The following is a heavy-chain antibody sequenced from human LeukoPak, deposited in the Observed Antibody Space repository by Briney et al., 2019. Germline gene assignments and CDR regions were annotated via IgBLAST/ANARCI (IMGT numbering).Heavy chain of an antibody. CDR2: ISGSGGNT. Sequence: GGSLRLSCAASGFTFSSYAMSWVRQAPGKGLEWVSAISGSGGNTYYADSVKGRFTISRDNSKNTLYLQMNSLRAEDTAVYYCAKGRGKPSDAFDIWGQGTMVTVSS. V-gene: IGHV3-23*01. CDR3: AKGRGKPSDAFDI. D-gene: IGHD3-16*01. J-gene: IGHJ3*02. CDR1: GFTFSSYA.